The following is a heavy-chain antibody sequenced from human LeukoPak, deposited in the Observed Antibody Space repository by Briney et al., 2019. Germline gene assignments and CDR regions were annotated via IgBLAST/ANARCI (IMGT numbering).Heavy chain of an antibody. D-gene: IGHD1-26*01. CDR2: IFTDGST. V-gene: IGHV3-53*01. Sequence: GGSLRLSCAASGFIVSSDYMSWVRQAPGEGLEWVSVIFTDGSTYYADSVKGRLTISRDNSRNTLYLQMNSLRAEDTAVYYCVKSPNSGSYYGYYFQHWGQGTLVTVSS. J-gene: IGHJ1*01. CDR3: VKSPNSGSYYGYYFQH. CDR1: GFIVSSDY.